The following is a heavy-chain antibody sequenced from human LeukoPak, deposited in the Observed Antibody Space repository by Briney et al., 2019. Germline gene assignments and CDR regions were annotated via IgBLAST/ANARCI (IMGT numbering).Heavy chain of an antibody. V-gene: IGHV3-48*02. J-gene: IGHJ4*02. CDR1: GFTFSSYT. Sequence: GGSLRLSCAASGFTFSSYTMNWVRQAPGEGLEWVLYISSSSSTIHYADSVKGRFTISRDNAKKSLYLQMNSLRDEDTAVYYCARFLDYWGQGTLVTVSS. CDR2: ISSSSSTI. CDR3: ARFLDY.